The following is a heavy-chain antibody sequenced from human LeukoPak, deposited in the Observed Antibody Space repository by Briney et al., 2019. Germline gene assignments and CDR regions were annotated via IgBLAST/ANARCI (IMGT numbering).Heavy chain of an antibody. V-gene: IGHV3-30*02. D-gene: IGHD3-10*01. CDR3: AKSLSSRGLIIPKTSRYFDY. CDR2: IWSDGSNK. CDR1: GFTVNNNY. J-gene: IGHJ4*02. Sequence: GGSLRLSCAASGFTVNNNYMGWVRQAPGKALEWVAFIWSDGSNKYYADSVKGRFTISRDNSKNTLYLQMNSLRAEDTAVYYCAKSLSSRGLIIPKTSRYFDYWGQGTLVTVSS.